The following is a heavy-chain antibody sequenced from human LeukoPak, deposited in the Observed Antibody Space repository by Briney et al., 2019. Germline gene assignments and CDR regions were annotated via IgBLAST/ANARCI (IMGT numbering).Heavy chain of an antibody. D-gene: IGHD6-19*01. Sequence: ASVKVSCKASGYTFTSYGISWVRQAPGQGLEWMGWISSYNGNTNYAQKLQGGVTMSTDTSTGTAYMELRSLRSDDTAVYYCARRVAVAGRDAFDIWGQGTMVTVSS. J-gene: IGHJ3*02. CDR1: GYTFTSYG. CDR3: ARRVAVAGRDAFDI. V-gene: IGHV1-18*01. CDR2: ISSYNGNT.